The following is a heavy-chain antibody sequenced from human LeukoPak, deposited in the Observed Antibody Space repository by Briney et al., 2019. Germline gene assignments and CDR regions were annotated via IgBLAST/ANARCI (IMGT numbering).Heavy chain of an antibody. D-gene: IGHD2-15*01. V-gene: IGHV1-24*01. J-gene: IGHJ4*02. CDR3: ATDYCSGGSCYPDD. CDR1: GYTLTELS. Sequence: ASVKVSCKVSGYTLTELSMHWVRQAPGKGLEWMGGFDPEDGETIYAQKFQGRVTITADESTSTAYMELSSLRSEDTAVYYCATDYCSGGSCYPDDWGQGTLVTVSS. CDR2: FDPEDGET.